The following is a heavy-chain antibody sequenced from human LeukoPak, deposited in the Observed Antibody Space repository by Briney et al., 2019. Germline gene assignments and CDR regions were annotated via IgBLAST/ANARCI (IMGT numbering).Heavy chain of an antibody. CDR2: ISVSGDST. CDR3: AKELFTGWHGWFDP. J-gene: IGHJ5*02. Sequence: GGSLRQSCAASGFIFSNYAMTWVRQAPGKGLEWVSGISVSGDSTLYADSVQGRFTISRDNSKNTVYLQMNSLRAEDTATYYCAKELFTGWHGWFDPWGQGTLGTVSS. D-gene: IGHD6-19*01. CDR1: GFIFSNYA. V-gene: IGHV3-23*01.